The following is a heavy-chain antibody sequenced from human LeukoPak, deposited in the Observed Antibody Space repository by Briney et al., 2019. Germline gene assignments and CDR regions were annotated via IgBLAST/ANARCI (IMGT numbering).Heavy chain of an antibody. CDR2: IYSSVT. V-gene: IGHV3-53*01. D-gene: IGHD1-14*01. CDR3: ARDFMYNVNCAGC. Sequence: GGSLRLSCTVSGFTVSSNSMSWVRQAPGKGLEWVSFIYSSVTHYSDSVKGRFTISRDNAKNTLYLQMNSLRAEDTAVYYCARDFMYNVNCAGCWGQGTLVTVSS. CDR1: GFTVSSNS. J-gene: IGHJ4*02.